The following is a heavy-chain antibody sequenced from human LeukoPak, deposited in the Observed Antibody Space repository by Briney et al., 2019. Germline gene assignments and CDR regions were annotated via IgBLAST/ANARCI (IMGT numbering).Heavy chain of an antibody. CDR3: ARGGSRTMFGLPSGDDAFDV. J-gene: IGHJ3*01. Sequence: ASVKVSCKASGYTFSDYFVHWVRQAPGQGLQWMGWVNPNGGGTNDAREFQGRFTMTRDTSISAAYIELSNLSSDDTAVYYCARGGSRTMFGLPSGDDAFDVWGQGTWVTVSS. CDR2: VNPNGGGT. V-gene: IGHV1-2*02. D-gene: IGHD3-3*01. CDR1: GYTFSDYF.